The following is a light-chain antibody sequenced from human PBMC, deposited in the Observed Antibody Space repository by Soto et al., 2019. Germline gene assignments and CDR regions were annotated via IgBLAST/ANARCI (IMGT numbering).Light chain of an antibody. Sequence: EIVLTQSPGTLSLSPGERATLSCRASQSVSNSYLAWYQQKPAQAPRLLIYGASSIATGIPDRFRGSESGTDFTLIASSVEAKDFAVYYYQPDGNSLWTFGQRTKVDIK. CDR1: QSVSNSY. CDR3: QPDGNSLWT. CDR2: GAS. V-gene: IGKV3-20*01. J-gene: IGKJ1*01.